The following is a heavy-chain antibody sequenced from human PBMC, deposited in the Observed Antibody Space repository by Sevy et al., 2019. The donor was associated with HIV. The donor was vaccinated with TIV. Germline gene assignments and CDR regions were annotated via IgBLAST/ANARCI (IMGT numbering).Heavy chain of an antibody. CDR2: INYSRST. CDR3: ARGGTSLFAP. D-gene: IGHD2-15*01. Sequence: SETLSLTCSVSGGSGGSISDYYWSWIRQPPGKGLEWIGYINYSRSTKFNPSLKSRVTISVDTSKNQFSLKLTSVTAADTAVYSCARGGTSLFAPWGQGTLVTVSS. J-gene: IGHJ5*02. CDR1: GGSGGSISDYY. V-gene: IGHV4-59*01.